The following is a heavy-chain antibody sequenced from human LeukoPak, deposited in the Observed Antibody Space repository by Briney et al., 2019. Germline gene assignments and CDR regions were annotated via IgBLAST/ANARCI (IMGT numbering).Heavy chain of an antibody. CDR1: GYTFTGYY. D-gene: IGHD2-2*01. V-gene: IGHV1-2*02. CDR2: INPNSGGT. J-gene: IGHJ5*02. CDR3: ASSYCSGTSCYGKRWDWFDP. Sequence: GASVKVSCKASGYTFTGYYMHWVRQAPGQGLEWMGWINPNSGGTNYAQKFRGRVTMTRDTSISTAYMELSRLRSDDTAVYYCASSYCSGTSCYGKRWDWFDPWGQGTLVTVSS.